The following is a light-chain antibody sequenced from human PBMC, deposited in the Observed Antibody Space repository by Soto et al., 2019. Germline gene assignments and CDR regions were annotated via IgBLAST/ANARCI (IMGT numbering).Light chain of an antibody. V-gene: IGKV3-15*01. J-gene: IGKJ3*01. CDR1: QSVSSN. CDR2: GSS. CDR3: QQYSNWPIT. Sequence: EIVMTQSPATLSVSPGERATLSCRASQSVSSNLAWYQQKPGQAPRLLIYGSSTRATVIPARFSGSGSGTDFTLTISSLQSEDFAVYYCQQYSNWPITFGPGTKVDIK.